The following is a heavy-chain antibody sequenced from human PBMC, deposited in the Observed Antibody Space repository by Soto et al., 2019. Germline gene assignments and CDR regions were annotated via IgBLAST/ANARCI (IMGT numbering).Heavy chain of an antibody. CDR3: AGMPYTSGLRFDP. CDR1: GGSSSAGGYS. J-gene: IGHJ5*02. V-gene: IGHV4-30-2*01. Sequence: SETLSLTCTVSGGSSSAGGYSWSWIRQPPGKALQWIGFIYQSGVTSYNPSLASRVSISLDRSNNQCSLKLKSVTAADTAVYFCAGMPYTSGLRFDPWGPGTLVTVSS. D-gene: IGHD6-19*01. CDR2: IYQSGVT.